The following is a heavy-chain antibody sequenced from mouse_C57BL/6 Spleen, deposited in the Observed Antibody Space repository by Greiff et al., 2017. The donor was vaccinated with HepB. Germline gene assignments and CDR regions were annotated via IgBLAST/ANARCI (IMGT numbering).Heavy chain of an antibody. Sequence: QVQLKESGPELVKPGASVKISCKASGYAFSSSWMNWVKQRPGKGLEWIGRIYPGDGDTNYNGKFKGKATLTADKSSSTAYMQLSSLTSEDSAVYFCARDYYDYLDAMDYWGQGTSVTVSS. CDR3: ARDYYDYLDAMDY. CDR2: IYPGDGDT. V-gene: IGHV1-82*01. J-gene: IGHJ4*01. CDR1: GYAFSSSW. D-gene: IGHD2-4*01.